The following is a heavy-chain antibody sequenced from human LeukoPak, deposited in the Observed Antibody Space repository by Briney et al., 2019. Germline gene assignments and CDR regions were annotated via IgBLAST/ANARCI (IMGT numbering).Heavy chain of an antibody. D-gene: IGHD6-13*01. CDR3: ARLQQLVLGWFDP. Sequence: PSETLSLTCTVSGGSISSSSYYWGWIRQPPGKGLEWIGSIYYSGSTYYNPSLKSRVTISVDTSKNQFSLKLSSVTAADTAVYYCARLQQLVLGWFDPWGQGTLVTVSS. CDR2: IYYSGST. CDR1: GGSISSSSYY. J-gene: IGHJ5*02. V-gene: IGHV4-39*01.